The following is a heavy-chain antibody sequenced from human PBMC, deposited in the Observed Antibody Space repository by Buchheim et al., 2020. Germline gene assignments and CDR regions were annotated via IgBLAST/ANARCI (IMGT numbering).Heavy chain of an antibody. J-gene: IGHJ6*02. CDR1: GFTFSSYG. Sequence: QVQLVESGGGLVQPGRSLRLSCAASGFTFSSYGMHWVRQAPGKGLEWVAFIRYDGSNKYYADSVKGRFTISRDNSKNTLYLQMNSLRAEDTAVYYCAKTFSPYCSSTSCYGYYYYYGMDVWGQGTT. D-gene: IGHD2-2*01. V-gene: IGHV3-30*02. CDR3: AKTFSPYCSSTSCYGYYYYYGMDV. CDR2: IRYDGSNK.